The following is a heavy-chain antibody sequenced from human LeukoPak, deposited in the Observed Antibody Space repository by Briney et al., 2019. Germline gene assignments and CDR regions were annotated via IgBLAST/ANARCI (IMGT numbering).Heavy chain of an antibody. CDR2: ITSGRST. CDR3: AKGQQWSDY. V-gene: IGHV3-23*01. CDR1: GFTFSTYG. J-gene: IGHJ4*02. Sequence: GGSLRLSCVASGFTFSTYGMSWVRQAPGKGLEWVSGITSGRSTYYADSVKGRFTISRDNSKNTLYLQTNSLRAGDTAVYYCAKGQQWSDYWGQGTLVTVSS. D-gene: IGHD6-19*01.